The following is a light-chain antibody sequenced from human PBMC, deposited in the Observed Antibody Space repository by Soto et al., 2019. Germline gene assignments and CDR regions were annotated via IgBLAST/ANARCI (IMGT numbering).Light chain of an antibody. V-gene: IGKV3-15*01. J-gene: IGKJ1*01. CDR2: GAS. Sequence: EIVMTQSPATLSVSPGERATLSCRASQSVSSNLAWYQQKPGKAPRLLIYGASTRATGIPARFSGSGSGTELTLTIISLQSEDFAVYYCQQYNNWSGTFGQGTKVDI. CDR1: QSVSSN. CDR3: QQYNNWSGT.